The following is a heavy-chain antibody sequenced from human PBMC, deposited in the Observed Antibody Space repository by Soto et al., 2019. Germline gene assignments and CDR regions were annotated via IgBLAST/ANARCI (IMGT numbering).Heavy chain of an antibody. Sequence: GGSLRLSCAASGFTFSSYGMHWVRQAPGKGLEWVAVIWYDGSNKYYADSVKGRFTISRDNSKNTLYLQMNSLRAEDTAVYYCAREWAYDFWSGYFYPRSSYYYGMDVWGQGTTATVSS. V-gene: IGHV3-33*01. J-gene: IGHJ6*02. CDR2: IWYDGSNK. CDR3: AREWAYDFWSGYFYPRSSYYYGMDV. D-gene: IGHD3-3*01. CDR1: GFTFSSYG.